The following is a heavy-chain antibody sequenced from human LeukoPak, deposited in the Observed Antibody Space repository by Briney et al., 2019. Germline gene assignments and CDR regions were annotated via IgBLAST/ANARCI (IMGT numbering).Heavy chain of an antibody. CDR3: ASGKYYDISAYYF. V-gene: IGHV4-39*07. Sequence: PSETLSLTCTVSGGSISSSSYYWGWIRQPPGNGLEWIGSIYYSGSTYYNSSLKSRVTISVDTSKNHFSLKLSSVTAADTAMYFCASGKYYDISAYYFWGQGTLVTVSS. CDR1: GGSISSSSYY. D-gene: IGHD3-22*01. J-gene: IGHJ4*02. CDR2: IYYSGST.